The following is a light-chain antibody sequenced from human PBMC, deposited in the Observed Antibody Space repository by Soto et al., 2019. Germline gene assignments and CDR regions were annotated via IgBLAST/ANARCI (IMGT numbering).Light chain of an antibody. J-gene: IGLJ3*02. Sequence: QSVLTQPPSVSAAPGQTVTISCSGSNSNIGKNYVSWYQQFPGTAPKLLIFEINERPSGIPDRFSGSKSGTSATLGIAGLQTGDEADYYCGAWDNSLRVVVFGGGTKVTVL. CDR2: EIN. CDR1: NSNIGKNY. V-gene: IGLV1-51*02. CDR3: GAWDNSLRVVV.